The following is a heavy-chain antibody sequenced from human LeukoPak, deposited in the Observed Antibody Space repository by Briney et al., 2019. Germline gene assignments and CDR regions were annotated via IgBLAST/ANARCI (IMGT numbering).Heavy chain of an antibody. D-gene: IGHD6-19*01. Sequence: SWFRQAPGKGLEWLARIDWDDDKYYSTSLKTRLTISKDTSKNQVVLTMTNMDPVDTATYYCARTSLTPGIAVAGTSDYWGQGTLVTVSS. CDR3: ARTSLTPGIAVAGTSDY. CDR2: IDWDDDK. V-gene: IGHV2-70*11. J-gene: IGHJ4*02.